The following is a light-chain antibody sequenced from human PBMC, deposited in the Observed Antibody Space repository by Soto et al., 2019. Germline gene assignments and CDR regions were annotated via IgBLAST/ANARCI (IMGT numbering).Light chain of an antibody. J-gene: IGKJ1*01. CDR2: GAS. CDR3: QQYSSSPRT. Sequence: EIVLTQSPGTLSLSPGERATLSCKASQSVSSSYLAWYRQKPGQAPRLLIHGASSRATGIPDRVSGSGSGTDFTLTISRLEPEDFAVYYWQQYSSSPRTFGQGTKVEIK. V-gene: IGKV3-20*01. CDR1: QSVSSSY.